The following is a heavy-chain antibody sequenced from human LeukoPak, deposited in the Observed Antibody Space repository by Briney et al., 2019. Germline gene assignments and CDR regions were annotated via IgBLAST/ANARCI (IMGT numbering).Heavy chain of an antibody. Sequence: SETLSLTYTVSGGSISSYYWSWIRQPPGKGLEWIGYIYYSGSTSYNPSLKSRVTMSVDTSKNQFSLNLSSVTAADTAVYYCATYRGTRGSYYYWGQGTLVTVSS. D-gene: IGHD1-1*01. CDR1: GGSISSYY. J-gene: IGHJ4*02. V-gene: IGHV4-59*08. CDR2: IYYSGST. CDR3: ATYRGTRGSYYY.